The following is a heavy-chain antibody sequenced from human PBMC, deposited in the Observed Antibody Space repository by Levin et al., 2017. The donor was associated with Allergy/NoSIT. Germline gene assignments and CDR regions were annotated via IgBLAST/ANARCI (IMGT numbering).Heavy chain of an antibody. CDR2: IYWDDYK. CDR3: ARRVGNIATLRYYFDT. J-gene: IGHJ4*02. V-gene: IGHV2-5*02. D-gene: IGHD1/OR15-1a*01. Sequence: ESGPTLVKPTQTLTLTCTFSGFSLSTSGVSVGWIRPPPGKALEWLALIYWDDYKRYSPSLKSRLTITKDTSKNQVVLTMTNMDPVDTATYYCARRVGNIATLRYYFDTWGQGTLVTVSS. CDR1: GFSLSTSGVS.